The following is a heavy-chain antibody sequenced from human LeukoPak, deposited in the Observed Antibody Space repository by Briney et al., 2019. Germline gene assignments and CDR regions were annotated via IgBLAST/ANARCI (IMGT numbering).Heavy chain of an antibody. Sequence: SETLSLTCTVSGGSISSYYWSWIRQPPGKGLEWVGHIYYSGSTNYNPSLKSRVTISVDTSKNQFSLKLSSVTAADTAVYYCARDYRGRDWNDGSNRFDPWGQGTLVTVSS. CDR3: ARDYRGRDWNDGSNRFDP. CDR1: GGSISSYY. J-gene: IGHJ5*02. V-gene: IGHV4-59*01. CDR2: IYYSGST. D-gene: IGHD1-1*01.